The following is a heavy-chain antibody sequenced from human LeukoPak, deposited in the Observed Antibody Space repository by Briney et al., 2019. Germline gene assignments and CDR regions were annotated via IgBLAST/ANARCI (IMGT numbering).Heavy chain of an antibody. V-gene: IGHV3-48*03. CDR1: RFDLSTYE. CDR3: ARGDPHADL. J-gene: IGHJ5*02. Sequence: GGSLRLSCAASRFDLSTYEMNWLRQAPGKGLEWIADITISGHTKNYADSVRGRFTISIDNARTSLYLQMNSLRVEDTGVYCCARGDPHADLWGQGTLVTVSS. CDR2: ITISGHTK.